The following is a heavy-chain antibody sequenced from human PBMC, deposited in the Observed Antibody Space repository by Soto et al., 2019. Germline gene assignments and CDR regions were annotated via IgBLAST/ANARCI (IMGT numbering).Heavy chain of an antibody. Sequence: GGSLRLSCAASGFTFSSYGMHWVRQAPGKGLEWVAVIWYDGSNKYYADSVKGRFTISRDNSKNTLYLQMNSLRAEDTAVYYCARSYYYDSSGYYYWGQGTLVTVSS. D-gene: IGHD3-22*01. CDR1: GFTFSSYG. J-gene: IGHJ4*02. CDR2: IWYDGSNK. CDR3: ARSYYYDSSGYYY. V-gene: IGHV3-33*01.